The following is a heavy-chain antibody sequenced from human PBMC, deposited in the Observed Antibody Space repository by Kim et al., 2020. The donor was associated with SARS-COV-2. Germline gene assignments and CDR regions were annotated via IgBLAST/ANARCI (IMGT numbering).Heavy chain of an antibody. CDR2: IYYSGST. V-gene: IGHV4-31*03. D-gene: IGHD2-2*01. CDR1: GGSISSGGYY. CDR3: ARVRVVVPAARNWFDP. Sequence: SETLSLTCTVSGGSISSGGYYWSWIRQDPGKGLEWIGYIYYSGSTYYNPSLKSRVTISVDTSKNQFSLKLSSVTAADTAVYYCARVRVVVPAARNWFDPWGQGTLVTVSS. J-gene: IGHJ5*02.